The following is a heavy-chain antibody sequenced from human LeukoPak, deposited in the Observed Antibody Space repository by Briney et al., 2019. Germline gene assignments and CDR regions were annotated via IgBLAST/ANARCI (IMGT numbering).Heavy chain of an antibody. Sequence: GGSLRLSCAASGFTVSSNYMGWVRQAPGKGLEWVSVIYSGRSIYYADSVKGRFTISRDNSKNTLYLQMNSLRAEDTAVYYCARDGPRAGRGVIFDSWGQGTLVTVAS. J-gene: IGHJ4*02. D-gene: IGHD3-10*01. V-gene: IGHV3-66*01. CDR2: IYSGRSI. CDR3: ARDGPRAGRGVIFDS. CDR1: GFTVSSNY.